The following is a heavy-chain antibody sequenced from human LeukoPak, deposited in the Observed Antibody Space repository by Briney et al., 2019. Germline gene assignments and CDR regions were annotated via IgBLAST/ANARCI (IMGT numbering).Heavy chain of an antibody. CDR2: IYHSGST. CDR3: ASETGSEAFDI. D-gene: IGHD1-14*01. CDR1: GGSFSGYY. V-gene: IGHV4-34*01. Sequence: SETLSLTCAVYGGSFSGYYWSWIRQPPGKGLEWIGEIYHSGSTNYNPSLKSRVTISVDTSKNQFSLKLSSVTAADTAVYYCASETGSEAFDIWGQGTMVTVSS. J-gene: IGHJ3*02.